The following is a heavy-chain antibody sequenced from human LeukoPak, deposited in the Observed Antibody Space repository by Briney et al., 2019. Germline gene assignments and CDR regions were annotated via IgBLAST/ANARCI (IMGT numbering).Heavy chain of an antibody. J-gene: IGHJ3*02. CDR3: AKSNGYGLIDI. V-gene: IGHV4-59*12. D-gene: IGHD3-10*01. Sequence: TSETLSLTCTVSGGSISSDYWSWIRQPPGKGLEWIGYIYFSGSTNYNPSLKSRVTISVDTSKTQLSLKLNSVTAADTAVYYCAKSNGYGLIDIWGQGTMVTVSS. CDR1: GGSISSDY. CDR2: IYFSGST.